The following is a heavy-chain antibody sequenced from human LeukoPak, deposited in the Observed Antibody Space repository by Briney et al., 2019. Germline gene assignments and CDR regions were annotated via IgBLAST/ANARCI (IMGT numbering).Heavy chain of an antibody. D-gene: IGHD3-10*01. V-gene: IGHV3-33*01. J-gene: IGHJ3*02. Sequence: PGRSLRLSCAASGFTFSSYGMHWVRRAPGKGLEWEAVIWYDGSNKYYADSVKGRFTISRDNSKNTLYLQMNSLRAEDTAVYYCARDPGDRTYYYGSGSKGDAFDIWGQGTTVTVSS. CDR3: ARDPGDRTYYYGSGSKGDAFDI. CDR2: IWYDGSNK. CDR1: GFTFSSYG.